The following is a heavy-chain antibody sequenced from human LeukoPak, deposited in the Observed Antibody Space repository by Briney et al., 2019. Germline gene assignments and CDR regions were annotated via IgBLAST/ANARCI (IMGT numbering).Heavy chain of an antibody. CDR2: ISGSGGNT. CDR3: AKERSYGGNSRALGY. J-gene: IGHJ4*02. V-gene: IGHV3-23*01. D-gene: IGHD4-23*01. CDR1: GFTFSRNG. Sequence: GGSLRLSCAASGFTFSRNGMTWVRQAPGKGLEWVSAISGSGGNTYYTDSVKGRFTISRDNSKNTLYLQMNSLRAEDTAVYYCAKERSYGGNSRALGYWGQGTLVTVSS.